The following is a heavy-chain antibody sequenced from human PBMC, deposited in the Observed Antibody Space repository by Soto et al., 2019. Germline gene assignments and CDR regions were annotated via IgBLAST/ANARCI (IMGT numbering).Heavy chain of an antibody. J-gene: IGHJ6*02. V-gene: IGHV1-18*04. D-gene: IGHD6-19*01. CDR2: ISAYNSNT. CDR3: ARDVAVAGNSYGMEV. Sequence: ASVKVSCKTSGYRFTSYGITWVRQAPGQGLEWMGWISAYNSNTDYAQSLQDRVTMTTDTSTNTGYMELRSLRVDDTAVYYCARDVAVAGNSYGMEVWGQGTTVTV. CDR1: GYRFTSYG.